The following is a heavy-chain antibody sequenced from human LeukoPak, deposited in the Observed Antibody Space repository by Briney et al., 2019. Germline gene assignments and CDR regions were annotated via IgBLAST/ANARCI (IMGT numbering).Heavy chain of an antibody. CDR3: ARNVVSGYSFWFDP. Sequence: SETLSLTCTVSGGSISSYYWSWIRQPPGKGLEWIGYIYYSGSTNYNPSLKSRVTISVDTSKNQLSLKLSSVTAADTAVYYCARNVVSGYSFWFDPWGQGTLVTVSS. CDR2: IYYSGST. D-gene: IGHD3-22*01. J-gene: IGHJ5*02. CDR1: GGSISSYY. V-gene: IGHV4-59*08.